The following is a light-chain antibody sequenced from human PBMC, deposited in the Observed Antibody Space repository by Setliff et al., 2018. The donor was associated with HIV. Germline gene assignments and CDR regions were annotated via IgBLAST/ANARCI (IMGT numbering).Light chain of an antibody. CDR1: SSDIGRYDL. Sequence: SALAQPASVSGSPGQSITISCTGTSSDIGRYDLVSWYQQYPGKDPKLMIYQAIKRPSGVSNRFFGSKSGNTASLTISGLQAEDEADYYCCSNTGSNTFVFGSGTKVTVL. CDR3: CSNTGSNTFV. J-gene: IGLJ1*01. CDR2: QAI. V-gene: IGLV2-23*02.